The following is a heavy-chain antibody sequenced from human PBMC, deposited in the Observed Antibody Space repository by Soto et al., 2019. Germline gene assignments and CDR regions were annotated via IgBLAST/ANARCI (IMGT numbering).Heavy chain of an antibody. CDR1: GGTFSSYA. V-gene: IGHV1-69*01. D-gene: IGHD6-13*01. CDR3: AIPREQLVPGYYFDS. J-gene: IGHJ4*02. Sequence: QVQLVQYGAEVKKPGSSVKVSCKASGGTFSSYAISWGRQAPGQGLEWMGGIIPIFGTANYAQKFQGRVTITADESTSTAYMELDSLRSEDTAVYYCAIPREQLVPGYYFDSWGQGTLVTVSS. CDR2: IIPIFGTA.